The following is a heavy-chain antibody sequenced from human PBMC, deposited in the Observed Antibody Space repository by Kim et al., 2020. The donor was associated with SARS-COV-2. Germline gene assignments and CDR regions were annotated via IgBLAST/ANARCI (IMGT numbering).Heavy chain of an antibody. Sequence: GGSLRLSCAASGFTFSSYAMHWVRQAPGKGLEWVAVISYDGSNKYYADSVKGRFTISRDNSKNTLYLQMNSLRAEDTAVYYCARVAKHSSAVLTRRGSHPTYSWGQGTLVTVSS. CDR2: ISYDGSNK. D-gene: IGHD3-22*01. V-gene: IGHV3-30*04. CDR3: ARVAKHSSAVLTRRGSHPTYS. CDR1: GFTFSSYA. J-gene: IGHJ4*02.